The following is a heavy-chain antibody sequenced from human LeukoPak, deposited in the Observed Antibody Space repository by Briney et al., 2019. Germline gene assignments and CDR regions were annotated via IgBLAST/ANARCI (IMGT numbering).Heavy chain of an antibody. CDR1: GGSFSGYY. D-gene: IGHD5-18*01. CDR3: ARHKDEGIQLWLCGFYFDY. CDR2: INHSGST. V-gene: IGHV4-34*01. Sequence: SETLSLTCAVYGGSFSGYYWSWIRQPPGKGLEWIGEINHSGSTNYNPSLKSRVTISVDTSKNQFSLKLSSVTAADTAVYYCARHKDEGIQLWLCGFYFDYWGRGTLATVS. J-gene: IGHJ4*02.